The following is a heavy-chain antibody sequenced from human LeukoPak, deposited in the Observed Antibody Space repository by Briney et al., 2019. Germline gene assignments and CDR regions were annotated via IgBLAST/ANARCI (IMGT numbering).Heavy chain of an antibody. D-gene: IGHD6-19*01. CDR3: TRGGGGDGSGWSTTDY. V-gene: IGHV3-7*04. J-gene: IGHJ4*02. CDR2: INQDGSEK. CDR1: GFTFSSYW. Sequence: GGSLRLSCVASGFTFSSYWISWVRQAPGKGPEWVANINQDGSEKYDVDSAKGRFTISRDNAKNSLYLQMNSLRVEDTAMYYCTRGGGGDGSGWSTTDYWGQGTLVTISS.